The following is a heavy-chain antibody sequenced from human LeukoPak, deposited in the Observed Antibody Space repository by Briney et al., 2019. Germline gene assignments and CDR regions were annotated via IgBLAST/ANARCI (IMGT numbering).Heavy chain of an antibody. V-gene: IGHV4-4*07. J-gene: IGHJ3*02. CDR1: GGSISSYY. CDR3: ARDEWELDAFDI. CDR2: IYTSGST. D-gene: IGHD1-26*01. Sequence: SDTLSLTCTGSGGSISSYYWSWIRQPAGKGREWIGRIYTSGSTNYNPSLKSRVTMSVDTSKNQFSLKLSSVTAADMAVYYCARDEWELDAFDIWGQGTMVTVSS.